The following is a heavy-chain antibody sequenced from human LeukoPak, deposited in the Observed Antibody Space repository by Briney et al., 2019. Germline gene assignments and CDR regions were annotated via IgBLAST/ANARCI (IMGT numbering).Heavy chain of an antibody. CDR2: MNPNTGRT. V-gene: IGHV1-8*01. J-gene: IGHJ4*02. Sequence: RASVKVSCKASRYTFTSYDINWVREAAGHGLEWMGWMNPNTGRTGYAQKFQGRITMTRGTSINTAYMESTNLRSEDTAIYYCARLSQTPDYYTLGGYYYLGYWGQGTPVTVSS. CDR3: ARLSQTPDYYTLGGYYYLGY. D-gene: IGHD3-10*01. CDR1: RYTFTSYD.